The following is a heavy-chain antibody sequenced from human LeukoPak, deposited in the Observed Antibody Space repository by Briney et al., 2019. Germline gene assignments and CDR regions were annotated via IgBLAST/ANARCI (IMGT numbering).Heavy chain of an antibody. CDR1: GYSFTSYW. Sequence: GESLKISCKGSGYSFTSYWIGWVRQMPGKGLEWMGIIYPGDSDTRYSPSFQGQVTISADKSINTAYLQWSSLKASDTAMYFCARTTVTTLAFFDYWGQGTLITVSS. J-gene: IGHJ4*02. CDR2: IYPGDSDT. V-gene: IGHV5-51*01. D-gene: IGHD4-17*01. CDR3: ARTTVTTLAFFDY.